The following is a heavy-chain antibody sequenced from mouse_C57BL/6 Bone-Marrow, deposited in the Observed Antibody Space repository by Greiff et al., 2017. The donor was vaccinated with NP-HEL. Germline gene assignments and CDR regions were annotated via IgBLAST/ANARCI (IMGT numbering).Heavy chain of an antibody. D-gene: IGHD1-1*01. CDR2: INPYNGGT. V-gene: IGHV1-19*01. CDR3: APFITTVVARYYAMDY. J-gene: IGHJ4*01. Sequence: SGPVLVKPGASVKMSCKASGYTFTDYYMNWVKQSHGKSLEWIGVINPYNGGTSYNQKFKGKATLTVDKSSSTAYMELNSLTSEDSAVYYCAPFITTVVARYYAMDYWGQGTSVTVSS. CDR1: GYTFTDYY.